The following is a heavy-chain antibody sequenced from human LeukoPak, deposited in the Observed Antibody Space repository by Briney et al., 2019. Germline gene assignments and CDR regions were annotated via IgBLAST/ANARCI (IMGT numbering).Heavy chain of an antibody. CDR2: MTRNGVST. Sequence: ASVKVSCKASGYTFSNYDFNWLRQDTGQGLEWMGWMTRNGVSTGYSLKFQARVTMTRDTFTYTAYMELSSLPSEDTAVYYCARDARGAAAADDPLDVWGQGTTVIV. CDR1: GYTFSNYD. V-gene: IGHV1-8*01. D-gene: IGHD6-13*01. J-gene: IGHJ3*01. CDR3: ARDARGAAAADDPLDV.